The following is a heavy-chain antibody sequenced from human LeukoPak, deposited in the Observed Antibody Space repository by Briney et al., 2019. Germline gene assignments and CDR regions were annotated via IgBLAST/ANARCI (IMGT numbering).Heavy chain of an antibody. CDR2: ISSSSSYI. Sequence: GGSLRLSYAASGFTFSSYSMNWVRQAPGKGLEWVSSISSSSSYIYYADSVKGRFTISRDNAKNSLYLQMNSLRAEDTAVYYCARDSVEGPVDYWGQGTLVTVSS. D-gene: IGHD5-24*01. V-gene: IGHV3-21*01. CDR1: GFTFSSYS. J-gene: IGHJ4*02. CDR3: ARDSVEGPVDY.